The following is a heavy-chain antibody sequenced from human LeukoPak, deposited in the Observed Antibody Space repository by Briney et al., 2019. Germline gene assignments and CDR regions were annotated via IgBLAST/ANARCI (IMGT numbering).Heavy chain of an antibody. CDR2: ISSSSYI. Sequence: GGSLRLSCAASGFRFSDYSMNWVRQAPGKGLEWVSSISSSSYIYYADSVKGRFTISRDNAKNSLYLQMNSLRAEDTAVYYCATNIVVVPAATFDYWGQGTLVTVSS. CDR1: GFRFSDYS. D-gene: IGHD2-2*01. J-gene: IGHJ4*02. CDR3: ATNIVVVPAATFDY. V-gene: IGHV3-21*01.